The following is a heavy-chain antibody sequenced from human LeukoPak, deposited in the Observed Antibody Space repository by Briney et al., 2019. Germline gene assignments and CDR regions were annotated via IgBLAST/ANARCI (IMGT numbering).Heavy chain of an antibody. D-gene: IGHD3-9*01. J-gene: IGHJ4*02. V-gene: IGHV4-38-2*02. CDR1: GFSIGDNYY. CDR3: ARNRYFDWLEFDF. CDR2: IYHTGTT. Sequence: SETLSLTCTVSGFSIGDNYYWGWTRQPPGQGLEWIGNIYHTGTTYYNPSLNSRLTISIDTSKNQFYLRLSSVTAADTAVYFCARNRYFDWLEFDFWGQGILVTVSS.